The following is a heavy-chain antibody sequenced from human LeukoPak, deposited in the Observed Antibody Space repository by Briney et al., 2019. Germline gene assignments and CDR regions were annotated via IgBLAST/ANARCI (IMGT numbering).Heavy chain of an antibody. CDR2: IYTSGST. V-gene: IGHV4-4*07. Sequence: SETLSLTCTVSGGSISSYYWSWIRQPAGKGLEWIGRIYTSGSTNYNPSLKSRVTMSVDTSKNQFSLKLSSVTAADTAVYYCARSGTRTYYYDSSGYYSLHFDYWGQGTLVTVSS. J-gene: IGHJ4*02. CDR3: ARSGTRTYYYDSSGYYSLHFDY. CDR1: GGSISSYY. D-gene: IGHD3-22*01.